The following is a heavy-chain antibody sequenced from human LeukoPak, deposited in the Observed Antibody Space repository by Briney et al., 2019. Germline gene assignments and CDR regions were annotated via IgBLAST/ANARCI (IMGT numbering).Heavy chain of an antibody. Sequence: GGSLRLSCAASRFTFSTYWMQWVRQAPGKGLVWVSRINNDGSGTTYADSVKGRFTISRDNPKNTVFLQMNSLRAEDTAVYYCARDADGPGSLIDYWGQGALVTVSS. CDR3: ARDADGPGSLIDY. D-gene: IGHD2-8*01. CDR2: INNDGSGT. V-gene: IGHV3-74*01. J-gene: IGHJ4*02. CDR1: RFTFSTYW.